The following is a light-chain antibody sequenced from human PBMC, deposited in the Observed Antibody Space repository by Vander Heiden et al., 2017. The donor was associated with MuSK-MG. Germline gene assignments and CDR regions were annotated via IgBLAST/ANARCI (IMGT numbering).Light chain of an antibody. CDR1: QSISSY. CDR2: AAS. CDR3: QQSYSTRWT. V-gene: IGKV1-39*01. Sequence: DLHMTQSPSSLSASVGDRVTITCRASQSISSYLNWYQQKPGKAPKLLIYAASSLQSGVPSRFSGSGSGTDFTLTISSLQPEDFATYYCQQSYSTRWTFGQGTKVEIK. J-gene: IGKJ1*01.